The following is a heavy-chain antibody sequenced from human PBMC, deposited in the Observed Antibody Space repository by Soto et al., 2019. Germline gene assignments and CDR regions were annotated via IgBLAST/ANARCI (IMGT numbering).Heavy chain of an antibody. D-gene: IGHD6-6*01. V-gene: IGHV4-39*01. CDR1: GGSISSSSYY. CDR2: IYYSGST. CDR3: ARYSSSSGRAFDI. J-gene: IGHJ3*02. Sequence: PSETLSLTCTVSGGSISSSSYYWGWIRQPPGKGLEWIGSIYYSGSTYYNPSLKSRVTISVDTSKNQFSLKLSSVTAADTAVYYCARYSSSSGRAFDIWGQGTMVTVSS.